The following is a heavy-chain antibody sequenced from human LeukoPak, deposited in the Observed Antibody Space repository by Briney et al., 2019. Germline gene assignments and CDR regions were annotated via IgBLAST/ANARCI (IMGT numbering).Heavy chain of an antibody. J-gene: IGHJ4*02. Sequence: ASVTVSCKASGYTFTSYGISWVRQAPGQGLEWMGWISAYNGNTNYAQKLQGRVTMTTDTSTSTAYMELRGLRSDDTAVYYCARDVGCSSTSCYAHFDYWGQGTLVTVSS. CDR3: ARDVGCSSTSCYAHFDY. CDR1: GYTFTSYG. D-gene: IGHD2-2*01. V-gene: IGHV1-18*04. CDR2: ISAYNGNT.